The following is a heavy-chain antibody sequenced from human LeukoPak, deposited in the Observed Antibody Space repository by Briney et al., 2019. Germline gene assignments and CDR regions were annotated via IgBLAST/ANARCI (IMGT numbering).Heavy chain of an antibody. J-gene: IGHJ6*03. Sequence: GGSLRLSCAASGFTFSSYSMNWVRQAPGKGLEWVASISRSSSYIYYADSVQGRFTISRDNAKNSLYLQMNSLRAEDTAIYYCVRDQVETQYYFYMDVWGKGTTVTISS. V-gene: IGHV3-21*01. CDR3: VRDQVETQYYFYMDV. CDR2: ISRSSSYI. CDR1: GFTFSSYS.